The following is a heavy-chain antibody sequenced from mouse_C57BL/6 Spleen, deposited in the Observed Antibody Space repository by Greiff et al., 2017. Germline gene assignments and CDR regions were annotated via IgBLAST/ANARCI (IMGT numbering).Heavy chain of an antibody. CDR2: INPNNGGT. Sequence: EVQLQQSGPELVKPGASVKIPCKASGYTFTDYNMDWVKQSHGKSLEWIGDINPNNGGTIYNQKFKGKATLTVDKSSSTAYMELRSLTSEDTAVYYCARWGIYYDYDVNYAMDYWGQGTSVTVSS. D-gene: IGHD2-4*01. V-gene: IGHV1-18*01. J-gene: IGHJ4*01. CDR1: GYTFTDYN. CDR3: ARWGIYYDYDVNYAMDY.